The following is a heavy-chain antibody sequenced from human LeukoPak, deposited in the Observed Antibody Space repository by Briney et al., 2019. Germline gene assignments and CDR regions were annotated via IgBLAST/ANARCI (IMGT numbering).Heavy chain of an antibody. CDR3: ARSLGANTWVGNWFDP. Sequence: PSETLSLTCSVSGGSISSPNHDWAWIRQPPGQGLGWIGSIYYSGTTYYNLSLKSRVTLSVDTSQNRFSLKLSSVTAADTAIYFCARSLGANTWVGNWFDPWGQGTLVTVSP. V-gene: IGHV4-39*01. CDR1: GGSISSPNHD. J-gene: IGHJ5*02. D-gene: IGHD3-10*01. CDR2: IYYSGTT.